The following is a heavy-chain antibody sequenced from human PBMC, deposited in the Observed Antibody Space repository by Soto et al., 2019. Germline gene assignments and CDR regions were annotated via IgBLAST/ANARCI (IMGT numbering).Heavy chain of an antibody. CDR3: ARMGDVPDYYHGMDV. V-gene: IGHV1-18*01. J-gene: IGHJ6*02. CDR2: INGYNGNT. D-gene: IGHD3-16*01. CDR1: GYTFTRSG. Sequence: QVQLVQSGAEVKKPGASVKVSCKASGYTFTRSGISWVRQAPGQGLEWMGWINGYNGNTNYTQKFQGSITMTTDTPTSTAETELRSLRSDDTAVYYCARMGDVPDYYHGMDVWGQGTTVIVSS.